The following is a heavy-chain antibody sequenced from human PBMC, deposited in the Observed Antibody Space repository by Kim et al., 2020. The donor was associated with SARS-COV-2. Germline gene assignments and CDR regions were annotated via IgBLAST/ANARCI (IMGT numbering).Heavy chain of an antibody. Sequence: STSDADSVKGRFTISRDNANNMLYLQMNSLRAEDTAVYYCSRAAQHFDYWGQGTLVTVSS. CDR3: SRAAQHFDY. CDR2: ST. V-gene: IGHV3-74*01. D-gene: IGHD6-6*01. J-gene: IGHJ4*02.